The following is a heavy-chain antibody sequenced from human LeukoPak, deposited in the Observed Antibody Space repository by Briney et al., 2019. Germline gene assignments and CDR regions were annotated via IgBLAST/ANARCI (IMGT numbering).Heavy chain of an antibody. CDR3: ARVQGLDFRWYFDL. V-gene: IGHV3-13*01. CDR2: IGTAGDT. Sequence: GGSLRLSCAASGFTFSSYDMHWVRHATGKGLECVSAIGTAGDTYYPGSVKGRFTISRENAKNSLYLQMNSLRAGDTAVYYCARVQGLDFRWYFDLWGRGTLVTVSS. CDR1: GFTFSSYD. J-gene: IGHJ2*01.